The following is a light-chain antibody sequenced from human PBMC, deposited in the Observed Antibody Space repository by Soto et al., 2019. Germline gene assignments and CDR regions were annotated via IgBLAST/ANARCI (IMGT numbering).Light chain of an antibody. CDR1: QSVSTY. CDR2: DVS. V-gene: IGKV3-11*01. CDR3: QQRSNWPKT. J-gene: IGKJ5*01. Sequence: EIVMTQSPGTLSLSPGERAALSCRASQSVSTYLAWYQQKPGQAPRLLIYDVSNRATGIPARFSGSGSGADFTLTISSLEPEDFAVYYCQQRSNWPKTFGQGTRLEIK.